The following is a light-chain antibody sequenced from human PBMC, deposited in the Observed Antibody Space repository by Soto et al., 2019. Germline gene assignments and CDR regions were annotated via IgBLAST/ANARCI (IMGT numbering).Light chain of an antibody. J-gene: IGLJ3*02. Sequence: NFMLTQPHSVSESPGKTVTISCTRSSGSIANNYVQWYQQRPGSAPTNVIYEDYQRPSGVPDRFSGSIDSSSNSASLTISGLRAEDEADYYCQSYDSSNRWVFGGGTQLTVL. CDR1: SGSIANNY. V-gene: IGLV6-57*04. CDR2: EDY. CDR3: QSYDSSNRWV.